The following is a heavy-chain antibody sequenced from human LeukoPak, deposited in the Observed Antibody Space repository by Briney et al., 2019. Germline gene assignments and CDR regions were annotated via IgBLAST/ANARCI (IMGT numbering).Heavy chain of an antibody. D-gene: IGHD4-23*01. J-gene: IGHJ3*02. CDR2: IYYSGST. V-gene: IGHV4-30-4*08. CDR3: ARPYGGNSGGHAFDI. Sequence: SQTLSLTCTVPGGSISSGDYYWSWIRQPPGKGLEWIGYIYYSGSTYYNPSLKSRVTISVDTSKNQFYLKLSSVTAADTAVYYCARPYGGNSGGHAFDIWGQGTMVTVSS. CDR1: GGSISSGDYY.